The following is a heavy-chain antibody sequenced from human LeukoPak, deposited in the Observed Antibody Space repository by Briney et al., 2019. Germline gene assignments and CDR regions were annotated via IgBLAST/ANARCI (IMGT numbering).Heavy chain of an antibody. Sequence: SETLSLTCAVYGGSLSDFYWSWIRQPPGKGLEWIGEMNDFGSTNYNPSLKSRVALSLDTSKNQFSLRLSSVTAADMAVYFCARGASCGGDCYWEDYYFYGMDVWGQGTTVTVSS. D-gene: IGHD2-21*02. J-gene: IGHJ6*02. CDR3: ARGASCGGDCYWEDYYFYGMDV. V-gene: IGHV4-34*01. CDR1: GGSLSDFY. CDR2: MNDFGST.